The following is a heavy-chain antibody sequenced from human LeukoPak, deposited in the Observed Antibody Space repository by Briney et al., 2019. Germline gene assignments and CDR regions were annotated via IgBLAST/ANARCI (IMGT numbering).Heavy chain of an antibody. J-gene: IGHJ4*02. V-gene: IGHV3-23*01. Sequence: GGSLRLSCSVSGLTFYTYAMSWVRQAPGKGLEWVSAISGRDGRTYYTDSVKGRFTISRDNSKNTLYLQMNSLRAEDTAVYYCCTSPSFGSSWYQFNYWGQGALVTVSS. CDR2: ISGRDGRT. D-gene: IGHD6-13*01. CDR3: CTSPSFGSSWYQFNY. CDR1: GLTFYTYA.